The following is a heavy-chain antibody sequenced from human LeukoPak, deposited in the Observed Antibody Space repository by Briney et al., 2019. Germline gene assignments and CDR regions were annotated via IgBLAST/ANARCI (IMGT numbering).Heavy chain of an antibody. D-gene: IGHD2-2*01. CDR2: IIPIFGTA. V-gene: IGHV1-69*13. CDR1: GGTFSSYA. CDR3: ATLGYCSSTSCYGDSYYYCYMDV. J-gene: IGHJ6*03. Sequence: SVKVSCKASGGTFSSYAISWVRQAPGQGLEWIGGIIPIFGTANYAQKFQGRVTITADESTSTAYMELSSLRSEDTAVYYCATLGYCSSTSCYGDSYYYCYMDVWGKGTTVTISS.